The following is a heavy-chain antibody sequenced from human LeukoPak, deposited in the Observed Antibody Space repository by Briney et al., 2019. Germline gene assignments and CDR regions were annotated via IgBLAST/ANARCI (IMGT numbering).Heavy chain of an antibody. CDR2: ISSSSSYI. CDR3: ARGLAVAGAIIDY. J-gene: IGHJ4*02. V-gene: IGHV3-21*01. Sequence: PGGSLRLSCAASGFTFSSYSMNWVRQAPGKGLEWVSSISSSSSYIYYADSVKGRFTISRDNAKNSLYLQMNSLRAEDTAVYYCARGLAVAGAIIDYWGQGTLDTVSS. D-gene: IGHD6-19*01. CDR1: GFTFSSYS.